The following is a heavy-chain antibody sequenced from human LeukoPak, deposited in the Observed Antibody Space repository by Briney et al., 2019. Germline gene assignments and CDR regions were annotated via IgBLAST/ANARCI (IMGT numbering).Heavy chain of an antibody. Sequence: GGSLRLSCAASGFTFSSYAMSWVRQPPGKGLEWVSAISDSGGSTYYPYSEKGRFTSSRDNSKNTLYLQMNSLRAEDTAVYYCAKSLGAAAPYFDFWGQGTLVTVSS. CDR1: GFTFSSYA. J-gene: IGHJ4*02. D-gene: IGHD6-13*01. CDR2: ISDSGGST. V-gene: IGHV3-23*01. CDR3: AKSLGAAAPYFDF.